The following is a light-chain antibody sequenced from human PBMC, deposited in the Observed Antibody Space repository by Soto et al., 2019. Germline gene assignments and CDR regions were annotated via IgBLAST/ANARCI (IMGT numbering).Light chain of an antibody. J-gene: IGKJ1*01. V-gene: IGKV3-20*01. CDR1: QSVSSSY. CDR3: QQYRSSPPWT. CDR2: GAS. Sequence: EIVLTQSPGTLSLSPGERATLSCRASQSVSSSYLAWYQQTPGQAPRLLIYGASSRATGIPDRFSGSGAGTDFTLIISRLEPEDFAVYYCQQYRSSPPWTFGQGTRVEIK.